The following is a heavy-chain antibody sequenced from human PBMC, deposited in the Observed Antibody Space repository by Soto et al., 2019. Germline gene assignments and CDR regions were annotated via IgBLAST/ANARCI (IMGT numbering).Heavy chain of an antibody. J-gene: IGHJ4*02. CDR3: AINAERNAQKFDF. D-gene: IGHD2-2*01. CDR1: GGIFKNFD. CDR2: IIPLFNAT. V-gene: IGHV1-69*13. Sequence: ASVKVSCKTSGGIFKNFDIGWVRQSPGQGLEWMGEIIPLFNATNYAQKFRGRVTVTADESTRTAYMELTRLTYDDTAVYFCAINAERNAQKFDFWGQGTLVTVSS.